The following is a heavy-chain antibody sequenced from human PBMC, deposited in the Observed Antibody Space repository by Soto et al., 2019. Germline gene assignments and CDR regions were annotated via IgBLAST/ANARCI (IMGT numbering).Heavy chain of an antibody. J-gene: IGHJ4*02. CDR3: AINAERNAQKFDF. D-gene: IGHD2-2*01. CDR1: GGIFKNFD. CDR2: IIPLFNAT. V-gene: IGHV1-69*13. Sequence: ASVKVSCKTSGGIFKNFDIGWVRQSPGQGLEWMGEIIPLFNATNYAQKFRGRVTVTADESTRTAYMELTRLTYDDTAVYFCAINAERNAQKFDFWGQGTLVTVSS.